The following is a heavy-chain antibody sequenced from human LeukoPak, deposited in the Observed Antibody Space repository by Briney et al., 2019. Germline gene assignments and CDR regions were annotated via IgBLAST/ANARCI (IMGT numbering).Heavy chain of an antibody. D-gene: IGHD6-19*01. J-gene: IGHJ3*02. CDR3: ARSAGAFDI. CDR2: IKQDGSEK. CDR1: GFTFSSYG. V-gene: IGHV3-7*01. Sequence: GGCLRLSCAASGFTFSSYGMSWVRQAPGKGLEWVDNIKQDGSEKYYVDSVKGRFTISRDNAKNSLYLQMNSLRAEDTAVYYCARSAGAFDIWGQGTMVTVSS.